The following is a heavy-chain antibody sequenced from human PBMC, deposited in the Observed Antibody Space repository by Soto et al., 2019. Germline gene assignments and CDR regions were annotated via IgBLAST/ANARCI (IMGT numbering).Heavy chain of an antibody. V-gene: IGHV4-4*02. J-gene: IGHJ5*02. D-gene: IGHD6-13*01. CDR3: ARVIATAINWFDP. Sequence: QVQLQESGPGLVKPSGTLSLTCAVSGGSISSSNWWSWVRQPPGKGLEWIVEIYHSGSTNYNPSLKSRVTISGDKSKNQFSLKRSSVTPADTAVYYCARVIATAINWFDPWGQGTLVTVSS. CDR1: GGSISSSNW. CDR2: IYHSGST.